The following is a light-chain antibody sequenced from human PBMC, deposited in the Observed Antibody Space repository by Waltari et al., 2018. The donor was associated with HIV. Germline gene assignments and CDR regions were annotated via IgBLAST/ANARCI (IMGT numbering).Light chain of an antibody. CDR2: QVS. CDR1: SSDVGDFNY. Sequence: QSALTQPASVSGSPGQSITIYCTGPSSDVGDFNYVSWYQQHPGNSPKLIIYQVSNRPSGVSNRFSGSKSGNTASLTISGLQAEDEADYYCSSYTSSSTQVFGTGTKVTVL. J-gene: IGLJ1*01. V-gene: IGLV2-14*01. CDR3: SSYTSSSTQV.